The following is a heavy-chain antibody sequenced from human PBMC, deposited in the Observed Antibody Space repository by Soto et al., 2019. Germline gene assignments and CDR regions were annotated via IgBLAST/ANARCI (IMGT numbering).Heavy chain of an antibody. J-gene: IGHJ4*02. Sequence: PGGPLRLSCSAPGFTFVDYAMHWVRQAPGKGLEWVSGISWNSGSIGYADSVKGRFTISRDNAKNSLYLQMNSLRAEDTALYYCAKDTSATGPGYSYGFDYWGQGTLVTVSS. D-gene: IGHD5-18*01. V-gene: IGHV3-9*01. CDR1: GFTFVDYA. CDR3: AKDTSATGPGYSYGFDY. CDR2: ISWNSGSI.